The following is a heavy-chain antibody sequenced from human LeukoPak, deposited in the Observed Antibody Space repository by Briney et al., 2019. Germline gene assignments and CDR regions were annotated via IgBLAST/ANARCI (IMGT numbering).Heavy chain of an antibody. CDR3: ATDRARSDFWSGYSTGMDV. V-gene: IGHV3-30*03. Sequence: GGSLRLSCAASGFTFSSYGMHWVRQAPGKGLEWVAVISYDGSNKYYADSVKGRFTISRDNSKNTLYLQMNSLRAEDTAVYYCATDRARSDFWSGYSTGMDVWGQGTTVTVSS. D-gene: IGHD3-3*01. J-gene: IGHJ6*01. CDR2: ISYDGSNK. CDR1: GFTFSSYG.